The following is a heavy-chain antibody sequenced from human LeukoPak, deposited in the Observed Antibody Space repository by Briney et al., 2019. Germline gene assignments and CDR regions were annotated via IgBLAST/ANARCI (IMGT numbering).Heavy chain of an antibody. J-gene: IGHJ4*02. V-gene: IGHV1-69*13. CDR2: IIPSFGTA. CDR1: GGTFSTST. D-gene: IGHD5-12*01. CDR3: ARGDSAYDLFGHIDY. Sequence: SVKVSCKASGGTFSTSTINWVRQAPGQGLEWMGGIIPSFGTANYAQKFQGRVTITADESTSTAYMELSGLRSEDTAVYYCARGDSAYDLFGHIDYWGQGTLVTVSS.